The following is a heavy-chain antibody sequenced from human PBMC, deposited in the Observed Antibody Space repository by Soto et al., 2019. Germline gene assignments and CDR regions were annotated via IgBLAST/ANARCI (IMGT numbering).Heavy chain of an antibody. J-gene: IGHJ4*02. CDR1: GYTFTSYA. CDR2: INAGNGNT. D-gene: IGHD1-20*01. CDR3: ARGITLPTPLDY. Sequence: QVQLVQSGAEEKKPGASVKVSCKASGYTFTSYAMHWVRQAPGQRLEWMGWINAGNGNTKYSQKFQGRVTITRDTSASAAYMELSSLRSEDTAVYYCARGITLPTPLDYWGQGTLVTVSS. V-gene: IGHV1-3*05.